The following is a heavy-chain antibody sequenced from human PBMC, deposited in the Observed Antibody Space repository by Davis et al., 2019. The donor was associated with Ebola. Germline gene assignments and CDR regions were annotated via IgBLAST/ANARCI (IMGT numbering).Heavy chain of an antibody. Sequence: SVKVSCKASGGTFSSYAISWVRQAPGQGLEWMGGIIPIFGTANYAQKFQGRVTITADKSTSTAYMELSSLRSEDTAVYYCASTSSGWMGGYYFDYWGQGTLVTVSS. J-gene: IGHJ4*02. CDR2: IIPIFGTA. V-gene: IGHV1-69*06. CDR3: ASTSSGWMGGYYFDY. D-gene: IGHD6-19*01. CDR1: GGTFSSYA.